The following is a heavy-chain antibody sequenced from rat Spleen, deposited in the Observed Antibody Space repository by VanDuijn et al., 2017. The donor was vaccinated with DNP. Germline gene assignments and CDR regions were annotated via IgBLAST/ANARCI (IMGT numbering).Heavy chain of an antibody. CDR3: ARHPQTTGIPDY. Sequence: EVQLVESGGGLVQPGRSLKLSCAASGFTFSDYYMAWVRQAPTKGLEWVAYIRYDGGNTYYRDSVKGRFSISRDNAKNTQYLQMDSLRSEDTATYYCARHPQTTGIPDYWGQGVMVTVSS. V-gene: IGHV5S13*01. CDR1: GFTFSDYY. D-gene: IGHD1-7*01. CDR2: IRYDGGNT. J-gene: IGHJ2*01.